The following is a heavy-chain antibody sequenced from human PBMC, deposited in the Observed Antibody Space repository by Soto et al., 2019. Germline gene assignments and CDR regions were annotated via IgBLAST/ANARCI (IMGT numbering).Heavy chain of an antibody. J-gene: IGHJ5*02. D-gene: IGHD3-22*01. CDR1: GYTFTSYD. Sequence: ASVKVSCKASGYTFTSYDINWVRQATGQGLEWMGWMNPNSGNKGYAQKFQGRVTMTRNTSISTAYMELSSLRSEDTAVYYCARGYYYDSSGSRNWFDPWGQGTLVTVSS. V-gene: IGHV1-8*01. CDR3: ARGYYYDSSGSRNWFDP. CDR2: MNPNSGNK.